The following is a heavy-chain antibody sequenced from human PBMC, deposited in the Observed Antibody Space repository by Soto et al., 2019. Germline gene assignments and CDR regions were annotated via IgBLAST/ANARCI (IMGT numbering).Heavy chain of an antibody. D-gene: IGHD2-2*01. J-gene: IGHJ6*02. CDR3: TTGSTGNCSSTSCYLFYYYYGMDV. Sequence: LRLSCAASGFTFSNAWMNWVRQAPGKGLEWVGRIKSKTDGGTTDYAAPVKGRFTISRDDSKNTLYLQMNSLKTEDTAVYYCTTGSTGNCSSTSCYLFYYYYGMDVWGQGTTVTVSS. CDR1: GFTFSNAW. V-gene: IGHV3-15*07. CDR2: IKSKTDGGTT.